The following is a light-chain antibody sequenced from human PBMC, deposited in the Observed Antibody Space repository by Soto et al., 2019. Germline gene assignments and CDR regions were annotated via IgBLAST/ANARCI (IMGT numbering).Light chain of an antibody. CDR3: QQLNTYSS. CDR2: DAS. CDR1: QAINTY. J-gene: IGKJ4*01. V-gene: IGKV1-9*01. Sequence: DIQLTQSPSFLSVSVGDRVTISCRASQAINTYLAWYQQKLGKAAKVLIYDASKLHSGVPSRFSGSGSGTEFTLTISSLQPEDFATYFCQQLNTYSSFGGGTKVEIK.